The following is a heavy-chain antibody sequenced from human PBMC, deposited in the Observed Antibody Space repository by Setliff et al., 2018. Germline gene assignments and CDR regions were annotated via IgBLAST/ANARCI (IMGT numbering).Heavy chain of an antibody. Sequence: SETLSLTCTVSGGSISSSSYYWGWIRQPPGKGLEWIGSIYYSGSTYYNPSLKSRVTISVDTSKNQFSLKLSSVTAADTAVYYCARALLLWFGEFPYYFDYWGQGTLVTVSS. D-gene: IGHD3-10*01. V-gene: IGHV4-39*07. J-gene: IGHJ4*02. CDR1: GGSISSSSYY. CDR3: ARALLLWFGEFPYYFDY. CDR2: IYYSGST.